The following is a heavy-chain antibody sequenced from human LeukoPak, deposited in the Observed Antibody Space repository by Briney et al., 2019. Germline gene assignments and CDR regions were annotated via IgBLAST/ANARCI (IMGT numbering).Heavy chain of an antibody. CDR1: GFTFSSYW. CDR2: INQDGSEK. CDR3: ARVRGGDGSGWSTTDY. D-gene: IGHD6-19*01. J-gene: IGHJ4*02. Sequence: GGPLRLSCVASGFTFSSYWMSWVRQAPGKGLEWVANINQDGSEKYDVDSAKGRFTISRDNAKNSLYLQMKSLRVEDTAMYYCARVRGGDGSGWSTTDYWGQGTLVTISS. V-gene: IGHV3-7*01.